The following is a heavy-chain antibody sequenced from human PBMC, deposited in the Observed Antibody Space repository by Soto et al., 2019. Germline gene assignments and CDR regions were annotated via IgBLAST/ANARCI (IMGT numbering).Heavy chain of an antibody. J-gene: IGHJ6*02. Sequence: PSQTLSLTCAIFGDSVSSNSAAWSWIRQSPSRGLEWLGRTYYRSKWNNDYALSVKSRITINPDTPKDQFSLHLYSVTPEDTAVYYCTGITSFRGMDVWGQGTPVTVSS. V-gene: IGHV6-1*01. CDR2: TYYRSKWNN. CDR1: GDSVSSNSAA. CDR3: TGITSFRGMDV. D-gene: IGHD3-10*01.